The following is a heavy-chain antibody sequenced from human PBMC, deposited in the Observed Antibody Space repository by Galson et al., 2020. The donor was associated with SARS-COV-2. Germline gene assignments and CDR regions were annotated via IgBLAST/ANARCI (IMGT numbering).Heavy chain of an antibody. CDR3: ARDVVIVTPMNYYYYGLDV. J-gene: IGHJ6*02. CDR1: GFTFRTNA. Sequence: GESLKISCLVSGFTFRTNAVHWLRRSPGKGLEWLAVIGNDGETKYYGESVKGRFTISRETSRNTLYLQMANLRHEDTATYYCARDVVIVTPMNYYYYGLDVWGQGTTVTVS. V-gene: IGHV3-30*14. D-gene: IGHD3-10*01. CDR2: IGNDGETK.